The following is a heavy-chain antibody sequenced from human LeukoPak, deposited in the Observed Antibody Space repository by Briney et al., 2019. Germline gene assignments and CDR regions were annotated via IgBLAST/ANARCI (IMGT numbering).Heavy chain of an antibody. Sequence: GGSLRLSCGGSGFTFSISCMAWVRQAPGKGLEWIANIKPDSSETHYVDSVRGSFTISRDNAKNSLYLQMHSLRVEDTAVYYCARANGDDRSWDMDVWGQGTMLTVSS. D-gene: IGHD6-13*01. CDR3: ARANGDDRSWDMDV. CDR1: GFTFSISC. V-gene: IGHV3-7*02. J-gene: IGHJ3*01. CDR2: IKPDSSET.